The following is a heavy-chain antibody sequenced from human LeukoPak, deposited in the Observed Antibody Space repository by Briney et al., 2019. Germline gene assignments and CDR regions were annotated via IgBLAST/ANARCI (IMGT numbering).Heavy chain of an antibody. J-gene: IGHJ6*03. Sequence: GASVKVSCKASGYTFTSYGISWVRQAPGQGLEWMGWISAYNGNTNYAQKLQGRVTMTTDTSTSTAYMELRSLRSDDTAVYYCAREAGGPGWWDIGADYMDVWGKGTTVTVSS. V-gene: IGHV1-18*01. CDR1: GYTFTSYG. CDR2: ISAYNGNT. CDR3: AREAGGPGWWDIGADYMDV. D-gene: IGHD2-15*01.